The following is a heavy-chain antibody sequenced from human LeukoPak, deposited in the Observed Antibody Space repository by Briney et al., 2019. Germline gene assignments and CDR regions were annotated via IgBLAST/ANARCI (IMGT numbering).Heavy chain of an antibody. CDR1: GGSISSSSYY. V-gene: IGHV4-39*01. D-gene: IGHD6-13*01. J-gene: IGHJ4*02. Sequence: PSETLSLTCTVSGGSISSSSYYWGWIRQPPGKGLEWIGNIYYSGSTYYNPSLKSRVTISVDTSKNQFSLKLSSVTAADTAVYYCARSSSWYELDYWGQGTLVTVSS. CDR3: ARSSSWYELDY. CDR2: IYYSGST.